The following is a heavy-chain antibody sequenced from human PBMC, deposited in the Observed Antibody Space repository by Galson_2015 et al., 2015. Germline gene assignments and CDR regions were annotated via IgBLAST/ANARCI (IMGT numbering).Heavy chain of an antibody. Sequence: SLRLSCAASGFTFSSYAMHWVRQAPGKGLEWVAVISYDGSNKYYADSVKGRFTISRDNSKNTLYLQMNSLRAEDTAVYYCARGVGTSGTGLYFDYWGQGTLVTVSS. V-gene: IGHV3-30-3*01. J-gene: IGHJ4*02. CDR3: ARGVGTSGTGLYFDY. D-gene: IGHD1/OR15-1a*01. CDR1: GFTFSSYA. CDR2: ISYDGSNK.